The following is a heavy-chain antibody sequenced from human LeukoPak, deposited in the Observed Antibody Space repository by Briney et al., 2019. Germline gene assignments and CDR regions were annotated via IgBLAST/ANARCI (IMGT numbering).Heavy chain of an antibody. CDR1: GFTFSSYS. CDR2: ISSSGSTI. Sequence: GESLRLSCAASGFTFSSYSMTWVRQAPGKGLEWISYISSSGSTIYYGDSVKGRFTISRDNAKNSLYLQMNSLRAEDTAVYYCARDKLWFAFDIWGQGTMVTVSS. CDR3: ARDKLWFAFDI. V-gene: IGHV3-48*04. J-gene: IGHJ3*02. D-gene: IGHD5-18*01.